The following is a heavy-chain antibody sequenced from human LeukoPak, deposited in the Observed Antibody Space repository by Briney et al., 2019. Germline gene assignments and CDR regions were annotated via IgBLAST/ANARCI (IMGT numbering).Heavy chain of an antibody. J-gene: IGHJ5*02. D-gene: IGHD1-7*01. CDR1: GGSISSVSYY. CDR3: ARSRWNSGGWFDP. CDR2: IYYSGST. Sequence: SETLSLTCTVSGGSISSVSYYWGWIRQPPGKGLEWIGSIYYSGSTYYNPSLKSRVTISVDTSKNQFSLKLSSVTAADTAVYYCARSRWNSGGWFDPWSQGTLVTVSS. V-gene: IGHV4-39*01.